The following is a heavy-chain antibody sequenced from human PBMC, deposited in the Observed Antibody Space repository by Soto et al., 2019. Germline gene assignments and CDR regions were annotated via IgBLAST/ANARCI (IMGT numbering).Heavy chain of an antibody. D-gene: IGHD3-3*01. J-gene: IGHJ3*02. CDR2: INPATGAA. CDR3: ARGGGVGVAGSAAFDM. Sequence: QLHLVQSGAVVKKPGASVTVSCSASGYPVTAYYMHWVRQAPGRGLEWMGGINPATGAAKYTQTFRGRFTMARDTSTRTVFMELSGLTSEDPAGFYCARGGGVGVAGSAAFDMWGQGTLVTVSS. V-gene: IGHV1-2*02. CDR1: GYPVTAYY.